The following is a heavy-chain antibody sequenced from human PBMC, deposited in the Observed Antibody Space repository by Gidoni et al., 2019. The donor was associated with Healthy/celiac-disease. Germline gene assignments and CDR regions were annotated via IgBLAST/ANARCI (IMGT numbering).Heavy chain of an antibody. J-gene: IGHJ3*02. D-gene: IGHD3-16*02. CDR3: ARTNYDYVWGSYRHDAFDI. Sequence: QVQLVESGGGVVQPGRSLRLSCAASGFSFSSYPMQWVRQAQGKGLEWVAVISYDGSNKYYADSVKGRFTISRDNSKNTLYLQMNSLRAEDTAVYYCARTNYDYVWGSYRHDAFDIWGQGTMVTVSS. V-gene: IGHV3-30-3*01. CDR2: ISYDGSNK. CDR1: GFSFSSYP.